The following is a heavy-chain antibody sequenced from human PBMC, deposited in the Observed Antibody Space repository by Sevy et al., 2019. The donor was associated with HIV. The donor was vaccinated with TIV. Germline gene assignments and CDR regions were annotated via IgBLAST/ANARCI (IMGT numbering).Heavy chain of an antibody. V-gene: IGHV1-2*06. J-gene: IGHJ4*02. CDR1: GYTFTGYY. CDR3: ARGPDRAYDFYY. CDR2: INANSGGT. Sequence: ASVKVSCNASGYTFTGYYMHCVRQAPGQGLEWMGRINANSGGTNYAQKFQGRVTMTRDTSISTAYMELSRLRSDDTAVYYCARGPDRAYDFYYWGQGTLVTVSS. D-gene: IGHD5-12*01.